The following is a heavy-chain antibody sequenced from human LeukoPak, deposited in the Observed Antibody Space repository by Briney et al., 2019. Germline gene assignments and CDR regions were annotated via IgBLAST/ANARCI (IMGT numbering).Heavy chain of an antibody. V-gene: IGHV3-30*04. Sequence: GGSLRLSCVASGFTLSDYAMGWVRQAPGKGLEWVGDISYDGGFTNSAASVRDRLTISRDNSKNTLYLHMNSLRPEDTAVYYCATESSLTTWGQGTLVTVSS. CDR3: ATESSLTT. D-gene: IGHD4-11*01. CDR1: GFTLSDYA. J-gene: IGHJ1*01. CDR2: ISYDGGFT.